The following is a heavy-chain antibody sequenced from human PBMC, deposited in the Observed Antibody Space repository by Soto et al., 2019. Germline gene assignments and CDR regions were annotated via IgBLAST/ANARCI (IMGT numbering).Heavy chain of an antibody. Sequence: QVQLVQSGAEVKKPESSVKVSCKTSGGTFVRHVISWVRQAPGQGPEWMGKINPLSGIPNYAQKFQDRVTFTADTDSRTAYMELSSLRSDGTAVYYCATPACAASWCSPSHKVDHWGQGTLVTVSS. D-gene: IGHD2-2*01. CDR1: GGTFVRHV. V-gene: IGHV1-69*09. J-gene: IGHJ4*02. CDR3: ATPACAASWCSPSHKVDH. CDR2: INPLSGIP.